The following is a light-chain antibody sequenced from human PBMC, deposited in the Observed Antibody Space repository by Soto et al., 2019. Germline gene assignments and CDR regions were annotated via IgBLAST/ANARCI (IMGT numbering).Light chain of an antibody. CDR2: GAS. J-gene: IGKJ4*01. CDR3: QHYGTTPLT. V-gene: IGKV3-20*01. Sequence: DIVLTQSPGTLSLSQGDRATLSCRASQRVSSSYFAWYQQKPGQAPKLLIYGASSRATGIPDRFSGSGSGTDFTLTIDRLEPEDFAVYHCQHYGTTPLTFGGGTKVDIK. CDR1: QRVSSSY.